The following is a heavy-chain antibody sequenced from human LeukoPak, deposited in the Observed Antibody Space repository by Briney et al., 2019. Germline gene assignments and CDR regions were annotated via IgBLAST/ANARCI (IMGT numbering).Heavy chain of an antibody. CDR2: INPSGGST. CDR1: GYTFTSSF. J-gene: IGHJ4*02. CDR3: ARDSADYGDYDY. Sequence: GASVKASCKASGYTFTSSFMHWVRQALGQGLDWMGIINPSGGSTSYAQKFQGRVTMTRDTSTSTVYMELSRLRSEDTAVYYCARDSADYGDYDYWGQGTLVTVSS. V-gene: IGHV1-46*01. D-gene: IGHD4-17*01.